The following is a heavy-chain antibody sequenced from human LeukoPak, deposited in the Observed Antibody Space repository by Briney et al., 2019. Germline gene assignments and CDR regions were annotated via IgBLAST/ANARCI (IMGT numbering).Heavy chain of an antibody. Sequence: ASVKVSCKASGYTFTSYYMHWARQAPGQGLEWMGIINPSGGSTSYAQKFQGRVTMTRDTSTSTVYMELSSLRSEDTAVYYCARDLYPAEYSSSYIDYWGQGTLVTVSS. J-gene: IGHJ4*02. CDR2: INPSGGST. D-gene: IGHD6-6*01. V-gene: IGHV1-46*01. CDR3: ARDLYPAEYSSSYIDY. CDR1: GYTFTSYY.